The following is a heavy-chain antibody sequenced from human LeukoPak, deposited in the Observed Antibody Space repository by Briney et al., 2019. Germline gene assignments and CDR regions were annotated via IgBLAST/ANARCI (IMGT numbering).Heavy chain of an antibody. J-gene: IGHJ3*02. CDR3: AKDYYDSGSYGRNALAI. D-gene: IGHD3-10*01. V-gene: IGHV3-30*18. CDR2: ISYDGSNK. CDR1: GFTFSNYG. Sequence: PGGSLRLSCAASGFTFSNYGMNWVRQAPGKGLEWVAFISYDGSNKYYADSVKGRFTISKDNAKKTLYLQMDSLRADDTAVYYCAKDYYDSGSYGRNALAIWGQGTMVTVSS.